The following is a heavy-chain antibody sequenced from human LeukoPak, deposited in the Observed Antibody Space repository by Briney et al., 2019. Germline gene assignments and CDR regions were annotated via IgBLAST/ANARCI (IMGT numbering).Heavy chain of an antibody. J-gene: IGHJ4*02. CDR3: AKDPNYYYDSSGYYDC. D-gene: IGHD3-22*01. V-gene: IGHV3-9*01. Sequence: GGSLRLSCAASGFTFDDYAMHWVRQAPGKGLEWVSGISWSSGSIGYADSVKGRFTISRDNAKNSLYLQMNSLRAEDTALYYCAKDPNYYYDSSGYYDCWGQGTLVTVSS. CDR1: GFTFDDYA. CDR2: ISWSSGSI.